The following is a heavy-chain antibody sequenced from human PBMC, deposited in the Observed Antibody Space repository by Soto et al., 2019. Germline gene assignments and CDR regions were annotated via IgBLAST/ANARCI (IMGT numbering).Heavy chain of an antibody. Sequence: QLQLQESGPGLVTPSGTLSLTCTVSGGSISRSSFYWGWIRQPPGKGLEWIGVIYYSATTYYNPSLKSRVTISVDTARNQISLKLTSVTAADTAVYYCARDFGAAAEYDAFDIWGQGTMVTVSS. CDR3: ARDFGAAAEYDAFDI. CDR2: IYYSATT. V-gene: IGHV4-39*02. CDR1: GGSISRSSFY. J-gene: IGHJ3*02. D-gene: IGHD6-13*01.